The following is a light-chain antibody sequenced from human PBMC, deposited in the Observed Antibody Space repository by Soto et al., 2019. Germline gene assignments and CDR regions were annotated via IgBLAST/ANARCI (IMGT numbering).Light chain of an antibody. V-gene: IGKV1-39*01. CDR1: QSLSIY. CDR3: QQSFSMPWT. Sequence: DLQMTQSPSSLSAAVGDRVTITCRASQSLSIYLNWYQQKPGKAPKLLVSAASILQSGVPPRFSGSGSGTDFTLTIGSLQPEDFASYYCQQSFSMPWTFGQGTKVEIK. CDR2: AAS. J-gene: IGKJ1*01.